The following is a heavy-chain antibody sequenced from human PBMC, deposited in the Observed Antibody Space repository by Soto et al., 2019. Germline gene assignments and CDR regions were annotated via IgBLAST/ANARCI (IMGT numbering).Heavy chain of an antibody. V-gene: IGHV1-46*01. CDR1: GYTFTSYY. D-gene: IGHD3-9*01. CDR2: INPSGGST. J-gene: IGHJ4*02. Sequence: ASVKVSCKASGYTFTSYYMHWVRQAPGQGLEWMGIINPSGGSTSYAQKFQGRVTMTRGTSTSTVYMELSSLRSEDTAVYYCARAERYFDWLSSFPVYWGQGTLVTVSS. CDR3: ARAERYFDWLSSFPVY.